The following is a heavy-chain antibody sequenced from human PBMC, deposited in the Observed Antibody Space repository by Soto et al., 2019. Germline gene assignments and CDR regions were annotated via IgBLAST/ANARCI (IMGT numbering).Heavy chain of an antibody. J-gene: IGHJ4*02. CDR1: GGSISSYY. CDR3: ARRCRRPYYFDF. Sequence: PSETLSLTCTVSGGSISSYYWSWIRQPPGKGLEWIGYIYYSGSTNYNPSLKSRVTISVDTSKNQFSLKLSSVTAADTAVYYCARRCRRPYYFDFWGQGILGTVST. V-gene: IGHV4-59*08. D-gene: IGHD2-2*01. CDR2: IYYSGST.